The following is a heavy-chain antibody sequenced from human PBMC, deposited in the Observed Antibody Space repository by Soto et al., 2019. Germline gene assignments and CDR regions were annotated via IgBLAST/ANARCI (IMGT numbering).Heavy chain of an antibody. CDR1: GVSISSGDYY. CDR3: ARLPFCTGGSCYSRGIDP. D-gene: IGHD2-15*01. V-gene: IGHV4-31*01. Sequence: SETLSLTCTVSGVSISSGDYYWSWIRQHPGKGLEFIGYIYYSGTTYYNPSLKSQVTISVDTSKNQFSLKLTSVTAADTAVYYCARLPFCTGGSCYSRGIDPWGKGTLVTVTS. CDR2: IYYSGTT. J-gene: IGHJ5*02.